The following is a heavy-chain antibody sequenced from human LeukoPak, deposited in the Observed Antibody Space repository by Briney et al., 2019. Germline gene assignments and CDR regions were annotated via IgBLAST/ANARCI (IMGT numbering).Heavy chain of an antibody. V-gene: IGHV3-53*01. CDR1: GFTVSSYY. J-gene: IGHJ4*02. D-gene: IGHD2/OR15-2a*01. CDR2: IYTGGGR. Sequence: GGSLRLSCAASGFTVSSYYMNWVRQAPGKELEWVSVIYTGGGRYYADSVRGRFTISRDTSKNMVFLQMNSLRVEDTAVYYCATSGLSRFGFWGQGTLVTVSS. CDR3: ATSGLSRFGF.